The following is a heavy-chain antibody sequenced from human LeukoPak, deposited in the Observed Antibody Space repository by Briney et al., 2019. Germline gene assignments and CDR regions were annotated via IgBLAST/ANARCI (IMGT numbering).Heavy chain of an antibody. J-gene: IGHJ4*02. CDR3: ATPRMWLVGYFDY. CDR2: IWYDGSNK. D-gene: IGHD6-19*01. Sequence: PGGSLRLSCAASGFTFSSYGMHWVRQAPGKGLEWVAVIWYDGSNKYYADSVKGRFTISRDNSKNTLYLQMNSLRAEDTAVYYCATPRMWLVGYFDYWGQGTLVTVSS. CDR1: GFTFSSYG. V-gene: IGHV3-33*01.